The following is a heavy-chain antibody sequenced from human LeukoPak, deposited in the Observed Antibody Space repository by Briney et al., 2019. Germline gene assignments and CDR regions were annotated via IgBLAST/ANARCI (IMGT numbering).Heavy chain of an antibody. CDR1: GFTFSSYA. J-gene: IGHJ3*02. CDR2: ISSSSSTI. D-gene: IGHD4-23*01. CDR3: AVVTRPIEKDDAFDI. V-gene: IGHV3-48*01. Sequence: PGGSLRLSCAASGFTFSSYAMSWVRQAPGKGLEWVSYISSSSSTIYYADSVKGRFTISRDNAKNSLYLQMNSLRAEDTAVYYCAVVTRPIEKDDAFDIWGQGTMVTVSS.